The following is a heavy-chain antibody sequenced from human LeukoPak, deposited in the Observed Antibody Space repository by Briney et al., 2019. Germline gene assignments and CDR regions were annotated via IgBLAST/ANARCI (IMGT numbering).Heavy chain of an antibody. D-gene: IGHD3-22*01. CDR2: ISYDGSIE. CDR1: GFSFSNYG. Sequence: PGRSLRLSCAASGFSFSNYGMHWVRQAPGKGLEWVAVISYDGSIEYYADSVKGRFTISRDNSKNTLYLQMNSLRAEDTAVYFCARDYYDSSGRNSYAFDIWGPGTVVTVSS. CDR3: ARDYYDSSGRNSYAFDI. V-gene: IGHV3-30*03. J-gene: IGHJ3*02.